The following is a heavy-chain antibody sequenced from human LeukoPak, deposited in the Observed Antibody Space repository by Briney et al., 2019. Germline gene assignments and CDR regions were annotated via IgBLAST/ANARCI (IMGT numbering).Heavy chain of an antibody. D-gene: IGHD3-16*02. CDR3: ARSSNVYYDYVWGSYRPTYYFDY. J-gene: IGHJ4*02. CDR1: VFTLSTSGMR. Sequence: SVPTLVNPTQTLTLTCTFSVFTLSTSGMRLSWIRQPPVKALEWLAPIDWDDDKFYRTYLKYRLHISKETSQNQVVLTMNNMDPVEKATYYCARSSNVYYDYVWGSYRPTYYFDYWGQGTLVTVSS. V-gene: IGHV2-70*04. CDR2: IDWDDDK.